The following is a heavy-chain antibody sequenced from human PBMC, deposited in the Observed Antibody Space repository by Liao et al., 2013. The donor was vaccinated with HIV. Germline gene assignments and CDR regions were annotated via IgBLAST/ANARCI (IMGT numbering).Heavy chain of an antibody. J-gene: IGHJ4*02. V-gene: IGHV4-34*01. Sequence: QVQLQQWGPGLVKPSETLSLTCEVQTGSFSGYYWSWIRQPPGKGLEWIGEIDHGGRTNYNPSLQSRVTISQDTSKKQFSLKLNSVTAADTAVYYCARVGIGFIDHWGQGTLVTVSS. CDR1: TGSFSGYY. CDR2: IDHGGRT. D-gene: IGHD1-14*01. CDR3: ARVGIGFIDH.